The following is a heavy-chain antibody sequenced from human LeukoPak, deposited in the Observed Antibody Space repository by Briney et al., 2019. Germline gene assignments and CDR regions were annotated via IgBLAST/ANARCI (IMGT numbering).Heavy chain of an antibody. CDR3: AKTTYYDFRSDYPEYYFDY. D-gene: IGHD3-3*01. V-gene: IGHV3-23*01. CDR2: ISGSGGST. CDR1: GFTSGSYG. Sequence: PGGSLRLSCVASGFTSGSYGMSWARQAPGKGLEWVSIISGSGGSTYYADSVKGRFTISRDNSKNTLFLQMNSLRAEDTAVYYCAKTTYYDFRSDYPEYYFDYWGQGTLVTVSS. J-gene: IGHJ4*02.